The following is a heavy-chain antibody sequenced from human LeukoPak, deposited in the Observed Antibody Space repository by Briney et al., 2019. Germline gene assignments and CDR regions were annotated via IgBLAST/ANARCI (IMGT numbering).Heavy chain of an antibody. V-gene: IGHV4-39*01. Sequence: SETLSLTCTVSGGSISSSSYYWGWIRQPPGKGLEWIGSIYYSGSTYYNPSLKSRVTISVDTSKNQFSLKLSSVTAADTAVYYCARIPKSVEYSRLNDAFDIWGQGTMVTVSS. CDR3: ARIPKSVEYSRLNDAFDI. CDR2: IYYSGST. CDR1: GGSISSSSYY. J-gene: IGHJ3*02. D-gene: IGHD6-6*01.